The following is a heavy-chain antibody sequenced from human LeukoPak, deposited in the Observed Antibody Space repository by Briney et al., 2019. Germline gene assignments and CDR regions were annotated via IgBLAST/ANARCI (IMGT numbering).Heavy chain of an antibody. CDR3: ATGYYEPFAT. Sequence: ASQTLSLTCSVSGASLSSYYWDWLRQSPGKGLDWIGYVSDTGKTDSNPSLKSRVTISLDMSKKQFSLRLRSVTAADSAVYYCATGYYEPFATWGQGSLVTVSS. CDR2: VSDTGKT. D-gene: IGHD3-22*01. CDR1: GASLSSYY. J-gene: IGHJ5*02. V-gene: IGHV4-59*01.